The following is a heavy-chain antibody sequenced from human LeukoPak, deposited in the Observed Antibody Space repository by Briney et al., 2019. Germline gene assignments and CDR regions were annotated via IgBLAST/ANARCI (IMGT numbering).Heavy chain of an antibody. J-gene: IGHJ4*02. CDR3: AKDEGCSGGSCYHRFDY. CDR2: ISGSGGST. Sequence: GGSLRLSCAASGFTFSSYAMSWVRQAPGKGLEWVSAISGSGGSTYYADSVKGRFTISRDNSKNTLYLQMNSLRAENTAVYYCAKDEGCSGGSCYHRFDYWGQGTLVTVSS. D-gene: IGHD2-15*01. V-gene: IGHV3-23*01. CDR1: GFTFSSYA.